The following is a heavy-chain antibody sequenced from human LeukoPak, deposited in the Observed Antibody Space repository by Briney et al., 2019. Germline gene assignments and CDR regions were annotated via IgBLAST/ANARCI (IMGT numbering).Heavy chain of an antibody. CDR2: IRSKANSYAT. D-gene: IGHD3-3*01. Sequence: GGSLRLSCAASGFTFSGSAMHWVRQASGKGLEWVGRIRSKANSYATAYAASVKGRFTISRDDSKNTAYLQMNSLKTEDTAVYYCTLYDFWSGYARYWGQGTLVTVSS. CDR3: TLYDFWSGYARY. CDR1: GFTFSGSA. J-gene: IGHJ4*02. V-gene: IGHV3-73*01.